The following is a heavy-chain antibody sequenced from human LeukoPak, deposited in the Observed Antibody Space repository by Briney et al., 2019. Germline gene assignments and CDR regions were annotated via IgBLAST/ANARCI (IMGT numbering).Heavy chain of an antibody. CDR1: GFTFKSYE. CDR2: ISSGGTTI. CDR3: VRSLTIAVAGTDL. V-gene: IGHV3-48*03. J-gene: IGHJ5*02. Sequence: PGGSLRLSCSVSGFTFKSYEMNWVRLAPGKGLEWIAYISSGGTTIFYADSVKGRFTVYRDNDKSLLYLQMNSLRADDTATYYCVRSLTIAVAGTDLWGQGTVVTVS. D-gene: IGHD6-19*01.